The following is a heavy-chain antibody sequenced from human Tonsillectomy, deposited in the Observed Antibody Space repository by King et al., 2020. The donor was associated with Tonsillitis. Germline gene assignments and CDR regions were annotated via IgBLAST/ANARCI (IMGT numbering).Heavy chain of an antibody. D-gene: IGHD2-2*02. CDR2: INPKSGGT. Sequence: QLVQSGAEVKKPGASVKVSCKASGYTFTGYYMHWVRQAPGQGLEWMGWINPKSGGTNYAQKFQGRVTMTRDTSISTAYMERSRLRSDDTAVYYWARSSFSSTSCYTGDAFDIWGQGTMVTVSS. CDR3: ARSSFSSTSCYTGDAFDI. J-gene: IGHJ3*02. V-gene: IGHV1-2*02. CDR1: GYTFTGYY.